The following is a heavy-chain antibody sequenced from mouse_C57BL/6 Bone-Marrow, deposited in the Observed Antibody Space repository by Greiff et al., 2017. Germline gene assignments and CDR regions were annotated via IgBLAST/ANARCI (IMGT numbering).Heavy chain of an antibody. D-gene: IGHD3-1*01. CDR1: GFTFSSYA. CDR2: ISAGGSYT. J-gene: IGHJ3*01. V-gene: IGHV5-4*01. CDR3: AREPGVAY. Sequence: EVNLVESGGGLVKPGGSLKLSCAASGFTFSSYAMSWVRQTPEKRLEWVATISAGGSYTYYPDNVKGRFTISRDNATNNLYLQMSHLKSEDTALXYCAREPGVAYWGQGTLVTVSA.